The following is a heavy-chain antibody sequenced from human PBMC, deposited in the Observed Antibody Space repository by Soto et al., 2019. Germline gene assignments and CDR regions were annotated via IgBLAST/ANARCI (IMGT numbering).Heavy chain of an antibody. CDR2: ISSSGSTI. D-gene: IGHD4-17*01. CDR1: GFTFSDYY. CDR3: ARVRDGERFRDAFDI. Sequence: PGGSLRLSCAASGFTFSDYYMSWICQAPGKGLEWVSYISSSGSTIYYADSVKGRFTISRDNAKNSLYLQMNSLRAEDTAVYYCARVRDGERFRDAFDIWGQGTMVTVSS. V-gene: IGHV3-11*01. J-gene: IGHJ3*02.